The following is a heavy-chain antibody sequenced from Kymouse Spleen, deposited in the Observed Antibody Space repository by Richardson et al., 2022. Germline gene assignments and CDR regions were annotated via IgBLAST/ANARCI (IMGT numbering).Heavy chain of an antibody. V-gene: IGHV3-15*01. J-gene: IGHJ5*02. CDR1: GFTFSNAW. CDR3: TTDPVVGATNWFDP. CDR2: IKSKTDGGTT. Sequence: EVQLVESGGGLVKPGGSLRLSCAASGFTFSNAWMSWVRQAPGKGLEWVGRIKSKTDGGTTDYAAPVKGRFTISRDDSKNTLYLQMNSLKTEDTAVYYCTTDPVVGATNWFDPWGQGTLVTVSS. D-gene: IGHD1-26*01.